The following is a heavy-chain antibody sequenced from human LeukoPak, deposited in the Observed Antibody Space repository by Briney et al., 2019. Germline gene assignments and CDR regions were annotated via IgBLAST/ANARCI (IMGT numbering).Heavy chain of an antibody. V-gene: IGHV1-24*01. J-gene: IGHJ6*03. CDR2: YDPEDGET. Sequence: ASVKVSCKVSGYTLSESSMHWVRQAPGKGLEWMGGYDPEDGETIYAQKFQGRVTMTEDTSTDTAYMELSSLRSEDTAVYYCATPPPFPALLSDYYYMDVWGKGTTVTVSS. D-gene: IGHD6-25*01. CDR3: ATPPPFPALLSDYYYMDV. CDR1: GYTLSESS.